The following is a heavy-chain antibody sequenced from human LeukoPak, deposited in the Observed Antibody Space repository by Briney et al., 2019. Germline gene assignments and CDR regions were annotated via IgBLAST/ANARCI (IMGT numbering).Heavy chain of an antibody. D-gene: IGHD2-2*01. CDR3: AREKRVVVPAAKAFDI. Sequence: GGSLRLSCAASGFTFSSYGMNWVRQAPGKGLEWVSSISSSGTYIYFADSVKGRFTISRDNAKNSLYLQMNSLRAEDTAVYYCAREKRVVVPAAKAFDIWGQGTMVTVSS. V-gene: IGHV3-21*01. CDR2: ISSSGTYI. J-gene: IGHJ3*02. CDR1: GFTFSSYG.